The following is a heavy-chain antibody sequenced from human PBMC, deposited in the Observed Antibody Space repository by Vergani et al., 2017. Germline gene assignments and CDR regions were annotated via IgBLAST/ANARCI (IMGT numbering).Heavy chain of an antibody. CDR1: DSSIMTKPY. D-gene: IGHD3-10*01. J-gene: IGHJ6*02. V-gene: IGHV4-38-2*01. CDR3: ARHRGSEGFFPSSYFYGMDV. CDR2: IHHSGDT. Sequence: QVQLQESGPGLVKPSETLTLTCDVSDSSIMTKPYWGWFRQSPGKGLEWIGCIHHSGDTHYNSSLKSRVSISIVSSSKFSLSLTSVTAADTAIYYCARHRGSEGFFPSSYFYGMDVWGHGTTVTVSS.